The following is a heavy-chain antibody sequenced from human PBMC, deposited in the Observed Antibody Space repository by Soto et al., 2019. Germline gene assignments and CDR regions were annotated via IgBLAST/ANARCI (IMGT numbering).Heavy chain of an antibody. J-gene: IGHJ6*02. CDR1: GFTFSSYG. V-gene: IGHV3-33*01. D-gene: IGHD3-3*01. CDR2: IWYDGSNK. Sequence: PXGSLRLSCAASGFTFSSYGMHWVRQAPGKGLEWVAVIWYDGSNKYYADSVKGRFTISRDNSKSTLYLQMNSLRAEDTAVYYCARDSIFGVSYYGMDVWSQRTTVTVSS. CDR3: ARDSIFGVSYYGMDV.